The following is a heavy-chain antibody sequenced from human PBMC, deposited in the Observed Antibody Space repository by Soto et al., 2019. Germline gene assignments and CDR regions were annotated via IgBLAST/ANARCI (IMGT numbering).Heavy chain of an antibody. D-gene: IGHD6-19*01. Sequence: QVQLVQSGAEVKKPGSSVKVSCKASGGTFSSYAISWVRQAPGQGLEWMGGTIPIFGTANYAQKFQGRVTITADESTSTAYMELSSLRSEDTAVYYCARDRGSSGWTENPNPEYGMDVWGQGTTVTVSS. J-gene: IGHJ6*02. CDR2: TIPIFGTA. CDR1: GGTFSSYA. CDR3: ARDRGSSGWTENPNPEYGMDV. V-gene: IGHV1-69*01.